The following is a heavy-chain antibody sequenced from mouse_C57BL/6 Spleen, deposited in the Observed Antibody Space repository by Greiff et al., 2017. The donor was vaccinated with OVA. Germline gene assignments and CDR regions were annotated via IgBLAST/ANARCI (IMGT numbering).Heavy chain of an antibody. CDR3: ARDEGGRLGYFDV. CDR1: GFTFSSYA. V-gene: IGHV5-4*01. CDR2: ISDGGSYT. Sequence: EVKLVESGGGLVKPGGSLKLSCAASGFTFSSYAMSWVRQTPEKRLEWVATISDGGSYTYYPDNVKGRFTISRDNAKNNLYLQMSHLKSEDTAMYYCARDEGGRLGYFDVWGTGTTVTVSS. J-gene: IGHJ1*03.